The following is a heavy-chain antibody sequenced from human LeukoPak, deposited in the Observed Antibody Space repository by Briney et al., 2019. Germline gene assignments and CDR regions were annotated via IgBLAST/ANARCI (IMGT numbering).Heavy chain of an antibody. J-gene: IGHJ4*02. CDR3: ARVPPGWELLKFDY. V-gene: IGHV1-24*01. CDR2: FDPDTVET. Sequence: ASVKVSCKVSGYTLTALSMHWVRQAPGKGLEWMGGFDPDTVETIYAQKFQGRVTMTEDTSTDTAYMDLSSLRSDDTAVYYCARVPPGWELLKFDYWGQGTLVTVSS. D-gene: IGHD1-26*01. CDR1: GYTLTALS.